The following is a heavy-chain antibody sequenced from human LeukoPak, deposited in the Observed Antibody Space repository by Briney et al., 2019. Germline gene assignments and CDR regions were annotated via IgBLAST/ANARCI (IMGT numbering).Heavy chain of an antibody. J-gene: IGHJ4*02. Sequence: ASVKVSCKASGYTFTSYYMHWVRQAPGQGLEWMGIINPGGGSTSYAQKLQGRVTMTTDTSTSTAYMDLRSLRSDDTAVYYCARESSGLPGTREFDYWGQGTLVTVSS. V-gene: IGHV1-46*01. CDR2: INPGGGST. D-gene: IGHD6-13*01. CDR1: GYTFTSYY. CDR3: ARESSGLPGTREFDY.